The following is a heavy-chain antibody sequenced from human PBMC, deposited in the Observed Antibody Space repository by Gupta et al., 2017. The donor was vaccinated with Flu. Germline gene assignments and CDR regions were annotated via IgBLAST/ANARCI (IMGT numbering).Heavy chain of an antibody. CDR2: IYYSGST. Sequence: QLQLQESGPGLVKPSETLSLTCTVSGGSISSSSYYWGWIRQPPGKGLEWIGSIYYSGSTYYNPSLKSRVTISVDTSKNQFSLKLSSVTAADTAVYYCARHHPLGVVVPAAMWWRHRSGGFDPWGQGTLVTVSS. J-gene: IGHJ5*02. CDR3: ARHHPLGVVVPAAMWWRHRSGGFDP. CDR1: GGSISSSSYY. D-gene: IGHD2-2*01. V-gene: IGHV4-39*01.